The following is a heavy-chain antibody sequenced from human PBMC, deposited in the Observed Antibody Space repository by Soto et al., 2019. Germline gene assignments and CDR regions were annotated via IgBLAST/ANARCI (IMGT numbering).Heavy chain of an antibody. CDR1: GGSFSGYQ. CDR3: ARGLILWFGELSRRGGYYSYMDV. J-gene: IGHJ6*03. Sequence: QVQLQQWGAGLLKPSETLSLTCAVYGGSFSGYQWSWIRQTPGKGLEWIGEINDSGNINYNPSLKSRVTILLDVPKNQIALKLSSVTAADSSVYYCARGLILWFGELSRRGGYYSYMDVWGKGNTVTVSS. V-gene: IGHV4-34*01. CDR2: INDSGNI. D-gene: IGHD3-10*01.